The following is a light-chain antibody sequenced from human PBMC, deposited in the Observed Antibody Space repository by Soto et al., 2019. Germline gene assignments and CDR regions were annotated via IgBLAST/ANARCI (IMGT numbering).Light chain of an antibody. V-gene: IGKV3-20*01. CDR1: QSLSSSY. Sequence: IGLTESPCTLSLSPGERATLSCRASQSLSSSYLAWYQQKPGQAPRLLIFGASSRATGIPDRFSGSGFGTDFTLTISRLEPEDFAVYYCQQYGSSSETFGQGTKVDTK. CDR2: GAS. J-gene: IGKJ1*01. CDR3: QQYGSSSET.